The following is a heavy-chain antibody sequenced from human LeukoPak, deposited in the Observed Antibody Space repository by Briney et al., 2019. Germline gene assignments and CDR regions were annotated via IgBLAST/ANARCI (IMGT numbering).Heavy chain of an antibody. CDR2: INWNSGSV. J-gene: IGHJ4*02. D-gene: IGHD6-19*01. Sequence: GRSLRLSCAASGFTFDDYVMHWVRQAPGKGLEWVSGINWNSGSVGYADSVKDRFTISRDNAKNSLYLQMNSLRAEDTALYYCAKASGGYSSGWFDYWGQGTLVTVSS. CDR3: AKASGGYSSGWFDY. V-gene: IGHV3-9*01. CDR1: GFTFDDYV.